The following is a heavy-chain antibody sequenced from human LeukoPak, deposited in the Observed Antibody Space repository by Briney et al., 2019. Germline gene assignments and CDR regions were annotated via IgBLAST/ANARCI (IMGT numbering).Heavy chain of an antibody. CDR2: ISGSTGRI. V-gene: IGHV3-23*01. CDR3: AKGGVVHAFDI. J-gene: IGHJ3*02. D-gene: IGHD2-15*01. Sequence: GGSLRLSCAASGFTFSSYAMSWVRQAPGKGLEWVSAISGSTGRIYYADSLKGRFTISRDNSKNTLYLQMNSLRAEDTAVYYCAKGGVVHAFDIWGQGTMVTVSS. CDR1: GFTFSSYA.